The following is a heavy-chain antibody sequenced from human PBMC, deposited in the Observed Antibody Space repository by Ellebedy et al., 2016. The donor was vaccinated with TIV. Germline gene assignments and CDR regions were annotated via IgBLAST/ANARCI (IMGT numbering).Heavy chain of an antibody. J-gene: IGHJ3*02. V-gene: IGHV3-7*03. D-gene: IGHD2-15*01. Sequence: GGSLRLSCAASGFTFSSYWMAWVRQAPGKGLEWVANLNQDGSQKYHVDSVKCRFTISRDNAKNSLYLQMNSLRAEDTAVYYCARAGYVSAYDIWGQGTRVTVSS. CDR2: LNQDGSQK. CDR1: GFTFSSYW. CDR3: ARAGYVSAYDI.